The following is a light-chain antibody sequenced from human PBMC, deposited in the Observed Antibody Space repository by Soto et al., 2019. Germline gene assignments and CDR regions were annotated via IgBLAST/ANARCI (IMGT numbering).Light chain of an antibody. V-gene: IGKV1-5*03. CDR2: KAS. J-gene: IGKJ1*01. Sequence: DIQMPQSPSTLSGSVGDRVTITCRASQTISSWLAWYQQKPGKAPKLLIYKASTLKSGVPSRFSGSVSGTEFTLTISSLQHHDFATYDCQHYNSYSEAFGQGTKVELK. CDR1: QTISSW. CDR3: QHYNSYSEA.